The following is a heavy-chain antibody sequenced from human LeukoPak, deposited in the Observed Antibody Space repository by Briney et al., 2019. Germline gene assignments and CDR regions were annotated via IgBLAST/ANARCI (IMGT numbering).Heavy chain of an antibody. V-gene: IGHV4-61*02. Sequence: PSQTLSLTCTVSGGSISSGSYYWSWIRQPAGKGLEWIGRIYTSGSTNYNPSLKSRVTMSVDTSKNQFSLKLSSVTAADTAVYYXARAPYTGTGXWXFDIWGQGTMVTVSS. CDR2: IYTSGST. D-gene: IGHD1-7*01. CDR3: ARAPYTGTGXWXFDI. CDR1: GGSISSGSYY. J-gene: IGHJ3*02.